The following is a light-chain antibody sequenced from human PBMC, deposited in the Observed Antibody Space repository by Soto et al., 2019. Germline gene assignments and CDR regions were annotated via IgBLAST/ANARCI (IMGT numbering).Light chain of an antibody. Sequence: QSVLTQPPSASGTPGQRVTISCSGSSSNIGSDYVYWYQQLPGTAPKLLMYRNDQRPSGVPDRFSGSKSGTSASLAISGLRSEEEAVYYCAAWDDSLSGWLFGGGTKLTVL. V-gene: IGLV1-47*01. CDR3: AAWDDSLSGWL. J-gene: IGLJ3*02. CDR2: RND. CDR1: SSNIGSDY.